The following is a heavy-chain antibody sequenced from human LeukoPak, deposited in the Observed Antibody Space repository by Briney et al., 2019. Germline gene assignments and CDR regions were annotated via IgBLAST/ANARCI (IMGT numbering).Heavy chain of an antibody. V-gene: IGHV4-30-4*08. CDR2: IYYSGST. D-gene: IGHD2-15*01. CDR3: ARTDKYCSGGSCYGTSFDY. Sequence: SETLSLTCTVSGGSISSGDYYWSWIRQPPGKGLEWIGYIYYSGSTYYNPSLKSRVTISVDASKNQFSLKLSSVTAADTAVYYCARTDKYCSGGSCYGTSFDYWGQGTLVTVSS. CDR1: GGSISSGDYY. J-gene: IGHJ4*02.